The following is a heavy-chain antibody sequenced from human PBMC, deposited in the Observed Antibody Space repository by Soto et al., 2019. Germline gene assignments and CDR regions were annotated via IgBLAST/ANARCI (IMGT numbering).Heavy chain of an antibody. CDR3: ARDSSSWYRNNWFDP. CDR1: GGTFSSYA. Sequence: QVQLVQSGAEVKKPGSSVKVSCKASGGTFSSYAISWVRQAPGQGLEWMGGIIPIFGTANYAQKFQGRVTITADKSTSTAHMELSSLRSADTAVYYCARDSSSWYRNNWFDPWGQGTLVTVSS. V-gene: IGHV1-69*06. CDR2: IIPIFGTA. J-gene: IGHJ5*02. D-gene: IGHD6-13*01.